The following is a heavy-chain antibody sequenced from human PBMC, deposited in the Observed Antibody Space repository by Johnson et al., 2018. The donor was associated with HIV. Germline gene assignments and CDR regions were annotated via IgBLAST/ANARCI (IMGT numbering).Heavy chain of an antibody. V-gene: IGHV3-30*01. D-gene: IGHD4-17*01. J-gene: IGHJ3*02. CDR1: GFTFSSYA. CDR3: ARGLIDYGDSQAFDI. CDR2: ISYDGSNK. Sequence: QMLLVESGGGVVQPGRSLRLSCAASGFTFSSYAMHWVRQAPGKGLEGVAVISYDGSNKYYADSVKGRFTISRDNSKNTLYLQMNSLRDEDTAVYYCARGLIDYGDSQAFDIWGQGTMVTVSS.